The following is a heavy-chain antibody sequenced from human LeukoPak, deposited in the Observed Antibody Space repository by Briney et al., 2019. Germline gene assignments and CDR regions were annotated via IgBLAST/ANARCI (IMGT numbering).Heavy chain of an antibody. CDR2: IYRGGTT. CDR3: ARDSSGYHFDD. CDR1: GFTVRSNY. J-gene: IGHJ4*02. V-gene: IGHV3-66*01. Sequence: GGSLRLSCAATGFTVRSNYMSWVRQAPGKGLEWVSVIYRGGTTYYADSVKGRFTISRDNSKNTLYLQMNSLRAEDTAVYYCARDSSGYHFDDWGQGTLVTVSS. D-gene: IGHD3-22*01.